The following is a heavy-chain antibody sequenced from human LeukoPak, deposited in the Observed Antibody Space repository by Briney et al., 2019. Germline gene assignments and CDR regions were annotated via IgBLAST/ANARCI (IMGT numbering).Heavy chain of an antibody. CDR1: GYTFTNYD. Sequence: GASVNVSCKASGYTFTNYDISWVRQAPGQGLEWMGWISVYNGNTNYAQKLQGRVTMTTDTSTSTAYMELRSLRSGDTAFYYCARFYYSSGWYNDHWGQGTLVTVSS. V-gene: IGHV1-18*01. CDR2: ISVYNGNT. D-gene: IGHD6-19*01. CDR3: ARFYYSSGWYNDH. J-gene: IGHJ4*02.